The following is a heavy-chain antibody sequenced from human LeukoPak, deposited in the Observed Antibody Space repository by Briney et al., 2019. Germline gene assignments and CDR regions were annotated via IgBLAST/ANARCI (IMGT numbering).Heavy chain of an antibody. J-gene: IGHJ4*02. CDR3: AKLIVVPAASDY. V-gene: IGHV3-23*01. Sequence: GRSLRLSCAASGFTFSNYAMSWVRQASGKGLEWVSAISGSGGSTYYADSVKGRFTISRDNSKNTLYLQMNSLRAEDTAVYYCAKLIVVPAASDYWGQGTLVNVSS. CDR2: ISGSGGST. D-gene: IGHD2-2*01. CDR1: GFTFSNYA.